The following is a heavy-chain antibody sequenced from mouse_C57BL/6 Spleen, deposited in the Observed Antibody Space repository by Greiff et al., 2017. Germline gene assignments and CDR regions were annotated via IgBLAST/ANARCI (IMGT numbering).Heavy chain of an antibody. CDR3: ARQGDYGSFYWYFDV. CDR2: ISSGGSYT. V-gene: IGHV5-6*01. CDR1: GFTFSSYG. Sequence: EVMLVESGGDLVKPGGSLKLSCAASGFTFSSYGMSWVRQTPDKRLEWVATISSGGSYTYYPDSVKGRFTISRDNAKNTLYLQMSSLRSEDTAMYYCARQGDYGSFYWYFDVWGTGTTVTVAS. D-gene: IGHD1-1*01. J-gene: IGHJ1*03.